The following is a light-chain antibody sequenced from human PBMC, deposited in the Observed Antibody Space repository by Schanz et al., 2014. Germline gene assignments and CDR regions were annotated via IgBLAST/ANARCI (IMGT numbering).Light chain of an antibody. CDR2: GNI. Sequence: QSVLTQPPSVSAAPGQRVTISCTGSSSNIGAGYDVHWYQQLPGTAPKLLIYGNINRPSGVPDRFSGSKSGTSASLAITGLQAEDEADYYCSSFTSTNTWVFGGGTKLTVL. CDR1: SSNIGAGYD. V-gene: IGLV1-40*01. CDR3: SSFTSTNTWV. J-gene: IGLJ3*02.